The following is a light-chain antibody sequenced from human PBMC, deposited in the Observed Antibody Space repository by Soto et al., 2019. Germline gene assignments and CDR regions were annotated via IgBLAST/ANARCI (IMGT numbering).Light chain of an antibody. Sequence: EIVMTQSPATLSVSPGERATLSCRASQSVSSNLALYQQKPGQAPRLLIYGASTRATGIPARFSGSWSGTEFTLTISSLQSEDFAVYYCQQYNNWPRTFGQGTKVEIK. CDR2: GAS. V-gene: IGKV3-15*01. J-gene: IGKJ1*01. CDR1: QSVSSN. CDR3: QQYNNWPRT.